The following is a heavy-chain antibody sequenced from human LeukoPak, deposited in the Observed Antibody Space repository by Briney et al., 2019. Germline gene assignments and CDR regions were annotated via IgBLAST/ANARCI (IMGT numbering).Heavy chain of an antibody. D-gene: IGHD2/OR15-2a*01. J-gene: IGHJ4*02. CDR3: ARPSTSFLYFDY. CDR1: GGSISGGTYY. Sequence: SETLSLTCTVSGGSISGGTYYRGWFRQPPGKGLEWIGTIYYSGSTYYNPSLKSRVTISVDTSKNQFSLKLTSMIAADTAVYFCARPSTSFLYFDYWGQGTLVTVSS. CDR2: IYYSGST. V-gene: IGHV4-39*01.